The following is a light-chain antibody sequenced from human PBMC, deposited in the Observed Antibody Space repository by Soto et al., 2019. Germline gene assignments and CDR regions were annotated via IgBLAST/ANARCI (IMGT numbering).Light chain of an antibody. V-gene: IGKV3-11*01. CDR2: GAS. J-gene: IGKJ1*01. CDR1: QSFRGL. CDR3: HQRQSWPRT. Sequence: EVVLTQSPVTLSLSPGERATLSCRASQSFRGLLAWYQQKPGQAPRLLIYGASSRATGIPDRLSASGSGTDFTLTISDVQPEDFALYYCHQRQSWPRTFGQGTKVDIK.